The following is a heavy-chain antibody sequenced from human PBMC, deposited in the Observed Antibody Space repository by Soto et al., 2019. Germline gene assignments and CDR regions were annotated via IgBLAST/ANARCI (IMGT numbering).Heavy chain of an antibody. D-gene: IGHD3-10*01. CDR2: ISGYSGNT. CDR1: GYTFTSYG. CDR3: ARPRRPYYYGSGSYVDYGMDV. J-gene: IGHJ6*02. Sequence: GASVKVSCKASGYTFTSYGISWVRQAPGQGLEWMGWISGYSGNTNYAQRFQGRVTMTTDTSTSTAYMELRSLRSDDTAVYYCARPRRPYYYGSGSYVDYGMDVWGQGTTVTVSS. V-gene: IGHV1-18*01.